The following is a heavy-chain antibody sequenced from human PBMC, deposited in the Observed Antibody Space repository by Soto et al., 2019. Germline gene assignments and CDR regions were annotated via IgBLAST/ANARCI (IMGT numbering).Heavy chain of an antibody. V-gene: IGHV3-11*01. Sequence: PGGSLRLSCAASGFTFSDYYMSWIRQAPGKGLEWVSYISGGGGSTIDYADSVKGRFTISRDNAKNSLNLQMNSLSAEDTAVYFYARVRGYYDSSGFDYWGQGTLVTVSS. CDR1: GFTFSDYY. CDR2: ISGGGGSTI. J-gene: IGHJ4*02. D-gene: IGHD3-22*01. CDR3: ARVRGYYDSSGFDY.